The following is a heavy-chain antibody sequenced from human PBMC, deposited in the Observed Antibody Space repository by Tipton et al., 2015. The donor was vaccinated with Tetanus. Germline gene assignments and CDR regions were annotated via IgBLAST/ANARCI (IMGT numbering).Heavy chain of an antibody. J-gene: IGHJ4*03. CDR3: ARDRHPYRISGAFRGNDALGI. CDR2: IFSGGTT. D-gene: IGHD1-26*01. Sequence: TLSLTCTVAGDSISSGGYYWSWVRQNPGKGLEWLGYIFSGGTTFYSPSLNGRVSMSLDTSKNLFALKLASVTAADTAVYYCARDRHPYRISGAFRGNDALGIWGPGALVTVSS. CDR1: GDSISSGGYY. V-gene: IGHV4-31*03.